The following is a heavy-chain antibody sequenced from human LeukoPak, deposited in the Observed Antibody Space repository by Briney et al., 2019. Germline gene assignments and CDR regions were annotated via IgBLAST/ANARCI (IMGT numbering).Heavy chain of an antibody. CDR1: RFTFSSYK. CDR3: ARESGSGEFDY. J-gene: IGHJ4*02. CDR2: ISSSSSYI. V-gene: IGHV3-21*01. D-gene: IGHD2-15*01. Sequence: LGGSLRLSCAASRFTFSSYKVNWVRQAPGKGLEWVSSISSSSSYIYYADSVKGRFTISRDNARNPLYLQMNSLRAEATAVYYCARESGSGEFDYWGQGTLVTVSS.